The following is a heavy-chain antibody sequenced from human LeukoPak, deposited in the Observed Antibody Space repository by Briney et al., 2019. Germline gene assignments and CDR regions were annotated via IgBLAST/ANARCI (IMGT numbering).Heavy chain of an antibody. D-gene: IGHD3-3*01. V-gene: IGHV1-69*05. CDR2: IIPIFGTA. J-gene: IGHJ6*03. Sequence: VASVKVSCKASGGTFSSYAISWVRQAPGQGLEWMGRIIPIFGTANYAQKFQGRVTITTDESTSTAYMELSSLRSDDTAVYYCAREGPYYDFWSGYSPYYYYMDVWGKGTTVTVSS. CDR3: AREGPYYDFWSGYSPYYYYMDV. CDR1: GGTFSSYA.